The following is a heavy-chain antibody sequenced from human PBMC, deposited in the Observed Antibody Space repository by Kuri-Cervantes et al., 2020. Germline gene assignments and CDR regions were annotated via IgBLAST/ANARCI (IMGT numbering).Heavy chain of an antibody. V-gene: IGHV4-4*02. J-gene: IGHJ2*01. CDR3: ASGYCSGGSCTKPRANWYFDL. Sequence: SETLSLTCAVSGGSISSSNWWSWVRQPPGKGLEWIGEIYHSGSTNYNPSLKSRVTISVDKSKNQFSLKLSSVTAADTAVYYCASGYCSGGSCTKPRANWYFDLWGRGTLVTVSS. CDR1: GGSISSSNW. D-gene: IGHD2-15*01. CDR2: IYHSGST.